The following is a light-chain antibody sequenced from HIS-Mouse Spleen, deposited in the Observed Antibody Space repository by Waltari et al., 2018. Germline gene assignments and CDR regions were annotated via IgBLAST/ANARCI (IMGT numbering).Light chain of an antibody. CDR2: SNN. J-gene: IGLJ1*01. Sequence: QSVLTQPPSASGTPGQRVTISCSGSSSNIGSNTVNWYQQLPGTAPNLLIYSNNRRPPGVPDRFSGSKSGTSASLAISGLQSEDEADYYCAAWDDSLNGNYVFGTGTKVTVL. V-gene: IGLV1-44*01. CDR1: SSNIGSNT. CDR3: AAWDDSLNGNYV.